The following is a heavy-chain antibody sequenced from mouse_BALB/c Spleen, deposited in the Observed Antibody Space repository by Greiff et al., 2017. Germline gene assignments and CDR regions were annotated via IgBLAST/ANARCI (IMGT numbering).Heavy chain of an antibody. D-gene: IGHD4-1*02. V-gene: IGHV5-17*02. J-gene: IGHJ2*01. Sequence: EVQLVESGGGLVQPGGSRTLSCAASGFTFSSFGMHWVRQAPEKGLEWVAYISSGSSTIYYAATVKGRFTISRDNPKNTLFLQMTSLRSEDTAMYYCARGTPTGTLDYWGQGTTLTVSS. CDR1: GFTFSSFG. CDR2: ISSGSSTI. CDR3: ARGTPTGTLDY.